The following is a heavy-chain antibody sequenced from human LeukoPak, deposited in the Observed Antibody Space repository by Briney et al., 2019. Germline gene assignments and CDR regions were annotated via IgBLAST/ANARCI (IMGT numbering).Heavy chain of an antibody. J-gene: IGHJ6*03. Sequence: GGSLRLSCAASGFTFSSYAMTWLRQAPGKGLECISTLSGENALIYYADSVKGRFTISRDNSKNTLYLQMSNVRPEDTARYYCARNEAGYHYYIGFWGEGTTVTVSS. CDR1: GFTFSSYA. D-gene: IGHD1-14*01. CDR2: LSGENALI. CDR3: ARNEAGYHYYIGF. V-gene: IGHV3-23*01.